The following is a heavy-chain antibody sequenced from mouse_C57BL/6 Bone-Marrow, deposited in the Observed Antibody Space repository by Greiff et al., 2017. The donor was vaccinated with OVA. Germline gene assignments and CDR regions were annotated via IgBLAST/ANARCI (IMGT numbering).Heavy chain of an antibody. Sequence: EVKLMESGGDLVKPGGSLKLSCAASGFTFSSYGMSWVRQTPDKRLEWVATISSGGSYTYYPDSVKGRFTISRDNAKNTLYLQMGSLKSEDTAMYYCARHGDYGSFFDYWGQGTTLTVSS. V-gene: IGHV5-6*01. J-gene: IGHJ2*01. CDR2: ISSGGSYT. CDR3: ARHGDYGSFFDY. D-gene: IGHD1-1*01. CDR1: GFTFSSYG.